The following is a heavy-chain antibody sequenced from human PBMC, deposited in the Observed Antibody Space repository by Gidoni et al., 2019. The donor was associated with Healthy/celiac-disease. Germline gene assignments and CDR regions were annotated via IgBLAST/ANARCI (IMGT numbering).Heavy chain of an antibody. D-gene: IGHD2-21*02. V-gene: IGHV1-2*02. CDR3: ARVEHIVVVTAEYFQH. Sequence: QVQLVQSGAEVQKHGASVKVSCKASGYPFTAHYMHWVRQAPGQGLEWMGWINPNSGGTNYAQKFQGRVTMTRDTSISTAYMELSRLRSDDTAVYYCARVEHIVVVTAEYFQHWGQGTLVTVSS. J-gene: IGHJ1*01. CDR2: INPNSGGT. CDR1: GYPFTAHY.